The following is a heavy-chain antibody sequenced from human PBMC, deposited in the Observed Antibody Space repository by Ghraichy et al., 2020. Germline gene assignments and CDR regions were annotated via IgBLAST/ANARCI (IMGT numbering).Heavy chain of an antibody. CDR2: IIPMLGIT. Sequence: SVKVSCKASGGSFNNYAITWVRQAPGHGLEWLGRIIPMLGITNYAQKFQGTVTITADKSTTIAHMELSSLTSEDTAVYFCAREHIRSYNYGTQTYYHGMDVWGQGTSVTVSS. J-gene: IGHJ6*02. CDR1: GGSFNNYA. V-gene: IGHV1-69*04. CDR3: AREHIRSYNYGTQTYYHGMDV. D-gene: IGHD5-18*01.